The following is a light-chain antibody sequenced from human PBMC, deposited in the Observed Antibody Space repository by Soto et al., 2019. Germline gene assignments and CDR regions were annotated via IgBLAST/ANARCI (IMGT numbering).Light chain of an antibody. J-gene: IGKJ1*01. CDR1: QSISIY. Sequence: DIQMTQSPSSLSASVGDRGTITCRASQSISIYLNWYQQKPGKAPKLLIYDASSLQSGVPSRFSGSGSGTDFTLTISSLQPEDFATYYCQQSYSTPRTFGQGTKVEIK. V-gene: IGKV1-39*01. CDR2: DAS. CDR3: QQSYSTPRT.